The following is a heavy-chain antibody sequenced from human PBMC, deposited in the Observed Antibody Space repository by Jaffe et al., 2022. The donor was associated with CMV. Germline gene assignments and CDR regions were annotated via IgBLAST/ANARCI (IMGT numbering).Heavy chain of an antibody. J-gene: IGHJ4*02. Sequence: QLQLQESGPGLVKPSETLSLTCTVSGGSISSSSYYWGWIRQPPGKGLEWIGSIYYSGSTYYNPSLKSRVTISVDTSKNQFSLKLSSVTAADTAVYYCARHVGITMIVVVNNHYYFDYWGQGTLVTVSS. CDR1: GGSISSSSYY. V-gene: IGHV4-39*01. CDR2: IYYSGST. D-gene: IGHD3-22*01. CDR3: ARHVGITMIVVVNNHYYFDY.